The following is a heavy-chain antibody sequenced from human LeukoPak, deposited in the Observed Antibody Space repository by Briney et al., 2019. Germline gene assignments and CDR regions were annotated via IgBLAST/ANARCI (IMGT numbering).Heavy chain of an antibody. J-gene: IGHJ4*02. CDR3: AKDHIVVVTAIRPYGLFDY. CDR2: ISGSGGST. D-gene: IGHD2-21*02. CDR1: GFTFSSYA. Sequence: GGSLRLSCAASGFTFSSYAMSWVRQAPGKGLEWVSAISGSGGSTYYADSVKGRFTISRDNSKNTLYLQMNSLRAEDTAVYYCAKDHIVVVTAIRPYGLFDYWGQGTLVTVSS. V-gene: IGHV3-23*01.